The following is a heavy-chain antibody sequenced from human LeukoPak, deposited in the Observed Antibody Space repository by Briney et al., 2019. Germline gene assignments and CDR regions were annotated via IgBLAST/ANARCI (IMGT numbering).Heavy chain of an antibody. Sequence: GGSLRLSCAASGFTFSSYAMSWVRQAPEKGLEWVSGIVGSGGSTYYANSVKGRFTISRDNSKNTLYLQMNSLRAEDTAVYYCAKPPNYDSDAPQVDYWGQGTLVTVSS. V-gene: IGHV3-23*01. CDR1: GFTFSSYA. CDR3: AKPPNYDSDAPQVDY. J-gene: IGHJ4*02. D-gene: IGHD3-22*01. CDR2: IVGSGGST.